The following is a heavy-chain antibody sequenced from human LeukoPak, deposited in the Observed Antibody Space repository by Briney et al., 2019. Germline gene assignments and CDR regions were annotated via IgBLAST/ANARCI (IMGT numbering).Heavy chain of an antibody. CDR3: ARSRLLWFGELLFDY. D-gene: IGHD3-10*01. J-gene: IGHJ4*02. V-gene: IGHV3-66*01. Sequence: PGGSLRLSCAASGFTVSSNYMSWVRQAPGKGLEWVSVIYSGGSTYYADSVKGRFTISRDNSKNTLYLQMNSLRAEDTAVYYCARSRLLWFGELLFDYWGQGTLVTVPS. CDR2: IYSGGST. CDR1: GFTVSSNY.